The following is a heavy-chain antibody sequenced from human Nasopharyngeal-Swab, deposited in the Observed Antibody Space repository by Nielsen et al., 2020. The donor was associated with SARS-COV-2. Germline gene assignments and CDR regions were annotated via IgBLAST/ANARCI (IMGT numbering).Heavy chain of an antibody. CDR3: AKDITMVRGVIFRYYGMDV. CDR1: GFTFDDYA. D-gene: IGHD3-10*01. V-gene: IGHV3-9*01. CDR2: ISWNSGSI. J-gene: IGHJ6*02. Sequence: SLKISCAASGFTFDDYAMHWVRQAPGKGLEWVSGISWNSGSIGYADSVKGRFTISRDNAKNYLYLQMNSLRAEDTALYYCAKDITMVRGVIFRYYGMDVWGQGTTVTVSS.